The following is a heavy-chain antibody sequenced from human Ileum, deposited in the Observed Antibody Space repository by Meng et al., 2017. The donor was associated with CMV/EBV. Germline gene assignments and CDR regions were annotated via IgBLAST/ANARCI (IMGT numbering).Heavy chain of an antibody. CDR3: SKTLSTMITSTEVFDS. Sequence: GESLKISCAASGFSVSSNYMSWVRQAPGKGLEWVSVIYTADGTYYTDSVKGRFTIPRDNSKNNVYLQLDSLRAEDTAVYYCSKTLSTMITSTEVFDSWGQGTMVTVSS. CDR1: GFSVSSNY. J-gene: IGHJ4*02. V-gene: IGHV3-66*01. CDR2: IYTADGT. D-gene: IGHD3-22*01.